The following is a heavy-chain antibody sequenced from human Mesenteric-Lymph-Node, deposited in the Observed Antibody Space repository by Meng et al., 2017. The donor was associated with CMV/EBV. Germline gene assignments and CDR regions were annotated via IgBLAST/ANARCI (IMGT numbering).Heavy chain of an antibody. CDR1: GFTFSNYW. D-gene: IGHD3-10*01. CDR3: AKAYAAFGELLSLSYYGMDV. V-gene: IGHV3-23*01. Sequence: GESLKISCAASGFTFSNYWMHWVRQAPGKGLEWVSAISGSGGSTYYADSVKGRFTISRDNSKNTLYLQMNSLRAEDTAVYYCAKAYAAFGELLSLSYYGMDVWGQGTTVTVSS. CDR2: ISGSGGST. J-gene: IGHJ6*02.